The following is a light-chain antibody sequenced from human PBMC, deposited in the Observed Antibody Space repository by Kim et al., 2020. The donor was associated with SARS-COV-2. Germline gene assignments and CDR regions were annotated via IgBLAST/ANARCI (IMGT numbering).Light chain of an antibody. J-gene: IGKJ1*01. CDR3: QQYNNWPGT. V-gene: IGKV3-15*01. Sequence: EIVMTQSPATLSVSPGERATLSCRASQSVSSNLAWYQQKPGQAPRLLIYGASTRATGIPARFSGSGPGTEFTLTISSLQSEDFAVYYCQQYNNWPGTFGQGTKVDIK. CDR1: QSVSSN. CDR2: GAS.